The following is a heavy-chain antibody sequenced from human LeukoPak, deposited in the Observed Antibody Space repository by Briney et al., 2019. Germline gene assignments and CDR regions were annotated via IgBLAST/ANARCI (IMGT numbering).Heavy chain of an antibody. J-gene: IGHJ6*02. CDR1: GFTFSNAW. V-gene: IGHV3-21*01. D-gene: IGHD2-2*02. CDR2: ISSSSSYI. Sequence: PGGSLRLSCAASGFTFSNAWMNWVRQAPGKGLEWVSSISSSSSYIYYADSVKGRFTISRDNAKNSLYLQMNSLRAEDTAVYYCARDLVVVPAAIGYYYYGMDVWGQGTTVTVSS. CDR3: ARDLVVVPAAIGYYYYGMDV.